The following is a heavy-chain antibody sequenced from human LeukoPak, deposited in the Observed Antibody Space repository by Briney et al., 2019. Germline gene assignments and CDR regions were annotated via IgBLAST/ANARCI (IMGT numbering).Heavy chain of an antibody. V-gene: IGHV3-20*01. D-gene: IGHD3-3*01. CDR1: GFSFSTYA. CDR3: ARGRFLEWLLYDY. Sequence: GGSLRLSCAASGFSFSTYAMSWVRHAPGKGLEWVSGINWNGGSTGYADSVKGRFTISRDNAKNSLYLQMNSLRAEDTALYHCARGRFLEWLLYDYWGQGTLVTVSS. J-gene: IGHJ4*02. CDR2: INWNGGST.